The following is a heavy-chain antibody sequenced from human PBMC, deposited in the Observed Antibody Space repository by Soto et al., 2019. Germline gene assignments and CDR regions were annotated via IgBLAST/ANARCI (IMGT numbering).Heavy chain of an antibody. Sequence: SLKISCKGSGYSFTSYWIGWVRQMPGKGLEWMGIIYPGDSDTRYSPSFQGQVTISADKSISTAYLQWSSLKASDTAVYYCARQRGSGTYYNPTDYWGQGTLVTVSS. J-gene: IGHJ4*02. V-gene: IGHV5-51*01. CDR2: IYPGDSDT. CDR1: GYSFTSYW. CDR3: ARQRGSGTYYNPTDY. D-gene: IGHD3-10*01.